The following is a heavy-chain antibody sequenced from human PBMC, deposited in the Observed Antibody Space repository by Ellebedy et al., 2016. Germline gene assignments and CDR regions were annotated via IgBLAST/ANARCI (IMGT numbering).Heavy chain of an antibody. Sequence: ASVKVSCXASGYTFTGYFMHWVRQAPGLGLEWMGWINPNSGSTSYAQKFQGRVTMTRDTSISTAYMDLSSLRSDDTAVYFCARGSPRGAASPPGLDYWGQGAPVIVSS. CDR2: INPNSGST. D-gene: IGHD4/OR15-4a*01. CDR3: ARGSPRGAASPPGLDY. V-gene: IGHV1-2*02. J-gene: IGHJ4*02. CDR1: GYTFTGYF.